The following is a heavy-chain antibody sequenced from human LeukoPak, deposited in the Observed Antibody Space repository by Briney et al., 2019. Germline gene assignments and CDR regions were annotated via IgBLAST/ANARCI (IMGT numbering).Heavy chain of an antibody. CDR2: INPNSGGT. V-gene: IGHV1-2*02. D-gene: IGHD6-6*01. CDR1: GYTFTGYY. Sequence: ASVKVXCXASGYTFTGYYMHWVRQAPGQGLEWMGWINPNSGGTNYAQKFQGRVTMTRDTSISTAYMELSRLRSDDTAVYYCARDLDSSSPDDYWGQGTLVTVSS. J-gene: IGHJ4*02. CDR3: ARDLDSSSPDDY.